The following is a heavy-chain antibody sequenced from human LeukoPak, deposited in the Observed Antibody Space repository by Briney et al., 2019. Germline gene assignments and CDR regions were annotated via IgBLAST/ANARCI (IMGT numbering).Heavy chain of an antibody. Sequence: ASVKVSCKASGYTLTSYDINWVRQATGQGLEWMRWMNPNSGNTGYAQKFQGRVTMTRNTSISTAYMELSSLRSEDTAVYYCARLFEDYDSLTGYCYYYMDVWGKGTTVTISS. CDR3: ARLFEDYDSLTGYCYYYMDV. CDR2: MNPNSGNT. CDR1: GYTLTSYD. J-gene: IGHJ6*03. V-gene: IGHV1-8*01. D-gene: IGHD3-9*01.